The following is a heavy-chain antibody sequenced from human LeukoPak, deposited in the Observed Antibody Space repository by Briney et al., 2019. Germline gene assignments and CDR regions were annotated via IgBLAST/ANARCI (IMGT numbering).Heavy chain of an antibody. CDR1: GFTFDDYA. CDR3: SKEPIPSAWYRPALYYYFYGMDV. V-gene: IGHV3-43*02. J-gene: IGHJ6*01. D-gene: IGHD6-13*01. Sequence: GGSLRLSCAASGFTFDDYAMHWVRHAPGKGLEWVSLISGDGGSTYYADSVKGRFTISRDNSKNSLYLQMNSLRTEDTALYYFSKEPIPSAWYRPALYYYFYGMDVRGQGTTVTVSS. CDR2: ISGDGGST.